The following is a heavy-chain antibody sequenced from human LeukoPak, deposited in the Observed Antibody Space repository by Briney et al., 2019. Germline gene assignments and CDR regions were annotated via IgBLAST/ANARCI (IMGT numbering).Heavy chain of an antibody. D-gene: IGHD4-17*01. CDR3: ARAGATVTRHFDY. Sequence: EASVKVSCKTSGYSFTIYGMSWVRQAPGQGLEWMGWISGENGDTKSAQRLQGRVTMSTDTSTSTAYMELRSLTPDDTAVYYCARAGATVTRHFDYWGQGTLVIVSS. CDR1: GYSFTIYG. V-gene: IGHV1-18*01. CDR2: ISGENGDT. J-gene: IGHJ4*02.